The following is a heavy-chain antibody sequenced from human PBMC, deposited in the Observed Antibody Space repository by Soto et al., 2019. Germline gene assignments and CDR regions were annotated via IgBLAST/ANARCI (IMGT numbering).Heavy chain of an antibody. CDR1: GYSFTNYW. D-gene: IGHD4-17*01. CDR2: VYPGDSDT. Sequence: RGESLKISCKGSGYSFTNYWIGWVRQMPGKGLEWMGIVYPGDSDTRYSPSFQGQVTISADKSISTAYLQWSSLRASDTAMYYCARRLGDYDYYYGMDVWGQGTTVTVSS. V-gene: IGHV5-51*01. J-gene: IGHJ6*02. CDR3: ARRLGDYDYYYGMDV.